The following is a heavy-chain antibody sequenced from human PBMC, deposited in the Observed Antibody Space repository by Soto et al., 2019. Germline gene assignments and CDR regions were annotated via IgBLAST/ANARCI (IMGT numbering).Heavy chain of an antibody. D-gene: IGHD3-16*01. CDR3: AKEENLRFIGYAFYI. CDR1: GFTFDDYA. CDR2: ISWNSGSI. V-gene: IGHV3-9*01. J-gene: IGHJ3*02. Sequence: EVQLVESGGGLVQPGRSLRLSCAASGFTFDDYAMHWVRQAPGKGLEWVSGISWNSGSIGYADSVKGRFTISRDNAKKSLYLQMNSLRAEDTALYYCAKEENLRFIGYAFYIWGQGTMVTVSS.